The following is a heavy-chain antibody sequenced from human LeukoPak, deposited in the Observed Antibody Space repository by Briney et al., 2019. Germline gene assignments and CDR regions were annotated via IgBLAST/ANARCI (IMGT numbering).Heavy chain of an antibody. Sequence: ASVKVSCKASGYTFTSYDINWVRQATGQGPEWMGWMNPNSGNTGYAQKFQGRVTMTRNTSISTAYMELSSLRSEDTAVYYCARIEVPAANYYYYGMDVWGQGTTVTVSS. CDR3: ARIEVPAANYYYYGMDV. CDR1: GYTFTSYD. D-gene: IGHD2-2*01. J-gene: IGHJ6*02. CDR2: MNPNSGNT. V-gene: IGHV1-8*01.